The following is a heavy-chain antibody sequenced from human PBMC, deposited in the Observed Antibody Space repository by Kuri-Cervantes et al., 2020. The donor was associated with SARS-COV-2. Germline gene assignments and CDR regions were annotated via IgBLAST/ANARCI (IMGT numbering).Heavy chain of an antibody. CDR2: IYHSGST. D-gene: IGHD3-16*02. CDR3: ARGAEEYDYVWGSYRFDY. J-gene: IGHJ4*02. V-gene: IGHV4-38-2*01. CDR1: GYSISSGYY. Sequence: SETLSLTWAVSGYSISSGYYWGWIRQPPGKGLEWIGSIYHSGSTYYNPSLKSRVTISVDTSKNQFSLKLSSVTAADTAVYYCARGAEEYDYVWGSYRFDYWGQGTLVTVSS.